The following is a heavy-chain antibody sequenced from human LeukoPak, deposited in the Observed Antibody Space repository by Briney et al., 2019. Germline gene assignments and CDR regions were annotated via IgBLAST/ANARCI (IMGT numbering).Heavy chain of an antibody. Sequence: AGGSLRLSCAASGFTFSTYSMSWVRQAPGKGLEWVSAISGSGGSTYYADSVKGRFTISRDNSKNTLYLQMNSLRAEDTAVYYCAKDPDQLRYFDWFVPRWFDPWGQGTLVTVSS. D-gene: IGHD3-9*01. CDR3: AKDPDQLRYFDWFVPRWFDP. CDR1: GFTFSTYS. V-gene: IGHV3-23*01. CDR2: ISGSGGST. J-gene: IGHJ5*02.